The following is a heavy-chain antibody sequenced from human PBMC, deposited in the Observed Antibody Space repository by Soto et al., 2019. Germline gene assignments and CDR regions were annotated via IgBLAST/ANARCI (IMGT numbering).Heavy chain of an antibody. D-gene: IGHD6-13*01. CDR3: ASLQVPGNFDY. CDR2: IYYRGDT. CDR1: GGSISSSNYY. Sequence: PSETLSLTCTVSGGSISSSNYYWAWVRQPPGKGLEWIGNIYYRGDTYYHPSLRSRLTVSVDTSKNQFSLKLSSLTAADTAMYYCASLQVPGNFDYWGQGTLVTVSS. V-gene: IGHV4-39*01. J-gene: IGHJ4*02.